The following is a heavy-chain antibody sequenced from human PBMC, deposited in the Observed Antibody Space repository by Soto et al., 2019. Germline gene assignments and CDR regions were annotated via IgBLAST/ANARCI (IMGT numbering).Heavy chain of an antibody. J-gene: IGHJ4*02. V-gene: IGHV3-48*03. D-gene: IGHD2-15*01. CDR1: GFTFSSYE. CDR2: ISSSGSTI. CDR3: ARVNCSGGSCYTNPFFDY. Sequence: GGSLRLSCAASGFTFSSYEMNWVRQAPGKGLEWVSYISSSGSTIYYADSVKGRFTISRDNAKNSLYLQMNSLRAEDTAVYYCARVNCSGGSCYTNPFFDYWGQGTLVTVSS.